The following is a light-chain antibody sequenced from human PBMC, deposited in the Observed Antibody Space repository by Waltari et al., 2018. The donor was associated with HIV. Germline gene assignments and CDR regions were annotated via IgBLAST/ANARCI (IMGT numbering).Light chain of an antibody. Sequence: QSVVTQPPSASGTPGQRVTIPCFGSDSTIGKTNVYWYQDLPGTAPKLLIYKNNQRSSGVPDRFSGSKSDTSASLAISGLRSEDEADYYCASWDDNLNSWLFSGVTKLTVL. V-gene: IGLV1-47*01. CDR1: DSTIGKTN. J-gene: IGLJ3*02. CDR2: KNN. CDR3: ASWDDNLNSWL.